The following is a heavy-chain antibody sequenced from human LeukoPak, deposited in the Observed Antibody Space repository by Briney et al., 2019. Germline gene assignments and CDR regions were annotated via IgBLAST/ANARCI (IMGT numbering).Heavy chain of an antibody. D-gene: IGHD3-22*01. CDR1: GFTFSNYY. J-gene: IGHJ4*02. CDR2: ISSSGSTI. Sequence: PGGSLRLSCAASGFTFSNYYMSWIRQAPGKGLEWVSYISSSGSTIYYADSVKGRFTISRDNAKNSLYLQMNSLRAEDTAVYYCARETPYYDSSGYYDYWGQGTLVTVSS. V-gene: IGHV3-11*01. CDR3: ARETPYYDSSGYYDY.